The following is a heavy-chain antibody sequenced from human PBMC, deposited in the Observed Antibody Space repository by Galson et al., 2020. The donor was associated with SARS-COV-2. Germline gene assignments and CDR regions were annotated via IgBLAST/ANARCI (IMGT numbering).Heavy chain of an antibody. CDR1: GFTFSNAW. D-gene: IGHD4-17*01. CDR2: ITRHSDGGTT. CDR3: TTELHDYGDADY. V-gene: IGHV3-15*01. J-gene: IGHJ4*02. Sequence: GESLKISCAASGFTFSNAWMSWVCQAPAKGLEWVGRITRHSDGGTTDYAAPVKGRFTISRDDSKHTLYLQMNSLKPEDTAVYYCTTELHDYGDADYWGQGTLVTVFS.